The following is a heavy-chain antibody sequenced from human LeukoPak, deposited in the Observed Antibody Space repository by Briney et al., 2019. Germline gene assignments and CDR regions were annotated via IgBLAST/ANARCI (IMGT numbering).Heavy chain of an antibody. CDR2: VNPSHHYK. CDR1: GFTFSSYS. J-gene: IGHJ3*02. CDR3: ARDRDYYDSNSFSPDAFGI. D-gene: IGHD3-22*01. V-gene: IGHV3-21*01. Sequence: GGSLRLSCAASGFTFSSYSMNWVRQAPGKGLEWVSSVNPSHHYKYYADSVKGRFTISRDNAKSSLYLQMNSLRAEDTAVYYCARDRDYYDSNSFSPDAFGIWGQGTMVTVSS.